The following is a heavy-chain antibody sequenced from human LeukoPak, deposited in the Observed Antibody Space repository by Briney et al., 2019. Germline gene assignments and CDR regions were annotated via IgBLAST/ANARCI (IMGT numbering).Heavy chain of an antibody. V-gene: IGHV4-39*07. CDR1: GGSITKNGYY. Sequence: PSETLSLTCSVSGGSITKNGYYWGWIRQSPETGLEWIGSMHYSGSTYYNPSLNSRVTISVDTSKNQFSLKLTSVTAADTAVYHCARDRGITMALDAFDIWGQGTMVTASS. J-gene: IGHJ3*02. D-gene: IGHD3-10*01. CDR3: ARDRGITMALDAFDI. CDR2: MHYSGST.